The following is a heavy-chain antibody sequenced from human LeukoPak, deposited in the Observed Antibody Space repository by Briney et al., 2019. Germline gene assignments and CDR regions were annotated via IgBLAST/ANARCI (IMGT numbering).Heavy chain of an antibody. CDR3: AKGPRITMIVVVMTFDY. V-gene: IGHV3-23*01. Sequence: GGSLRLSCAASGFTFSSYAMSWVRQAPGKGLERVSAISGSGGSTYYADSVKGRFTISRDNSKNTLYLQMNSLRAEDTAVYYCAKGPRITMIVVVMTFDYWGQGTLVTVSS. CDR1: GFTFSSYA. CDR2: ISGSGGST. D-gene: IGHD3-22*01. J-gene: IGHJ4*02.